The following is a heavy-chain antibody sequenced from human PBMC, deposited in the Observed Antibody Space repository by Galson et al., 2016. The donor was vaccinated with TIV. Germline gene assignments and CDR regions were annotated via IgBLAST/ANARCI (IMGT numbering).Heavy chain of an antibody. CDR2: IIPLFGIV. J-gene: IGHJ4*02. CDR1: GGIFIGYG. D-gene: IGHD3-22*01. CDR3: VRSGTYYYDSSGDS. Sequence: SVKVSCKASGGIFIGYGISWVRQAPGQGLEWMGRIIPLFGIVSYAQRFQGRVAIIADKSTGTTYMELSSLRSEDTAVYYCVRSGTYYYDSSGDSWGQGTQVTVSS. V-gene: IGHV1-69*04.